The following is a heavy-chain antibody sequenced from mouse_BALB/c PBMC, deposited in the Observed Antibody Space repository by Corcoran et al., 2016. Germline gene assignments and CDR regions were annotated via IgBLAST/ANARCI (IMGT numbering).Heavy chain of an antibody. D-gene: IGHD3-1*01. CDR2: INPYNDGT. J-gene: IGHJ2*01. V-gene: IGHV1S136*01. CDR1: GYTFTSYV. Sequence: EVQLQQSGPELVKPGASVKMSCKASGYTFTSYVMHWVKQKPGQGLEWIGYINPYNDGTKYNEKFKGKATLTSDKSSSTVYMELSSLTSEDSAVYYCARTHRSGYFDYWGQGTTLTVSS. CDR3: ARTHRSGYFDY.